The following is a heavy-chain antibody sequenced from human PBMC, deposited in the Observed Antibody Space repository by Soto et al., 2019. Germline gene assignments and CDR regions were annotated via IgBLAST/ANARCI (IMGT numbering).Heavy chain of an antibody. CDR3: ARNSEHFDF. Sequence: HLVESAGGLVRPGGSLRLSCAASGFNLRDFYMSWIRQAPGKGLEWVAYIGSSSKTIVYSDSVRGRFTISRDNAENSLYLQMNSLQAGDTALYYCARNSEHFDFWGQGTLVIVSS. V-gene: IGHV3-11*01. D-gene: IGHD1-26*01. CDR2: IGSSSKTI. J-gene: IGHJ4*02. CDR1: GFNLRDFY.